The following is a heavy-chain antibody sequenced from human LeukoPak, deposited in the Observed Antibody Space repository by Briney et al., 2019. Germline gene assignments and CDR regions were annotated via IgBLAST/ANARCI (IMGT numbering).Heavy chain of an antibody. J-gene: IGHJ4*02. CDR1: GFTFNNYA. D-gene: IGHD3-10*01. CDR3: ARPNYYGSGSEY. CDR2: ISGSGGST. V-gene: IGHV3-23*01. Sequence: GGSLRLSCAASGFTFNNYAMSWVRQAPGKGLEWVSAISGSGGSTYYADSVKGRFTISRDNSKNTLYLQMNSLRAEDTAVYYCARPNYYGSGSEYWGQGTLVTVSS.